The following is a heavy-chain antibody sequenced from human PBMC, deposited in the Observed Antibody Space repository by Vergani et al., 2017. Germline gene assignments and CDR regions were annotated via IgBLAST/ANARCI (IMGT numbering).Heavy chain of an antibody. D-gene: IGHD2-21*02. V-gene: IGHV1-69*13. CDR3: ARDCPGGGGDCSAGWYFDL. CDR1: GGPGGGAE. J-gene: IGHJ2*01. Sequence: QVQLVQSGAEVKKPGSGGKGGCRAAGGPGGGAEGGGGGRGPCQGLEGLGRISTFFGTTDYAQKFQGRFTIIGDEFTKTVDMQLSNLRSEDTAVYYCARDCPGGGGDCSAGWYFDLWGRGTLVTVSS. CDR2: ISTFFGTT.